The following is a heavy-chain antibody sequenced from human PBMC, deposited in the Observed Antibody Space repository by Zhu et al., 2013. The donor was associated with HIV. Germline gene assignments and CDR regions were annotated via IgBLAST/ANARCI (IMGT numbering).Heavy chain of an antibody. CDR2: ISPYYGNT. J-gene: IGHJ6*03. CDR3: VRGPGYCSSTSCSDFYYYMDV. V-gene: IGHV1-18*01. CDR1: GYIFNHYG. D-gene: IGHD2-2*01. Sequence: QVQLVQSGTEVKRPGASVKVSCKASGYIFNHYGITWVRQAPGQGLEWLGWISPYYGNTNYAQKFQGRVTMTTDTSTSTAYMELRSLRSDDTAVYYCVRGPGYCSSTSCSDFYYYMDVWGKGTTVTV.